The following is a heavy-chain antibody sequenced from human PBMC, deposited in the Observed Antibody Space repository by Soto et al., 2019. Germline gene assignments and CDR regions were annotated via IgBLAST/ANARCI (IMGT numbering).Heavy chain of an antibody. CDR1: GYTVTKSS. Sequence: ASVKVSCKVFGYTVTKSSMHWVRQAPGKGLEWMGGFDPEYGESIYAQNFQGRMIMTEDTPTGIASMELRSLRSDDTAVYYCARVPYCSGGSCYLPAWESHFDYWG. J-gene: IGHJ4*01. CDR3: ARVPYCSGGSCYLPAWESHFDY. CDR2: FDPEYGES. D-gene: IGHD2-15*01. V-gene: IGHV1-24*01.